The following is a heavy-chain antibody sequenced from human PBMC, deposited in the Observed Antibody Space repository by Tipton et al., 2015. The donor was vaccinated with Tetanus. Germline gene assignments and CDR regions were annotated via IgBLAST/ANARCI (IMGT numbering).Heavy chain of an antibody. CDR1: GFTFSSYD. J-gene: IGHJ6*02. V-gene: IGHV3-13*01. CDR2: IGTAGDT. CDR3: ARGRGYYYDSSGYYYLPYYYGMDV. Sequence: SLRLSCAASGFTFSSYDMHWVRQATGKGLEWVSAIGTAGDTYYPGSVKGRFTISRENAKNSLYLQMNSLRAGDTAVYYCARGRGYYYDSSGYYYLPYYYGMDVWGQGTTVTVSS. D-gene: IGHD3-22*01.